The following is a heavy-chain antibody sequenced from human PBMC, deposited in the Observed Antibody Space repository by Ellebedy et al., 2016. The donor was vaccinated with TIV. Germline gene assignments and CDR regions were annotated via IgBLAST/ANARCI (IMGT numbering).Heavy chain of an antibody. V-gene: IGHV3-23*01. Sequence: GESLKISCAASGFTFSSYAMSWVRQAPGKGLEWVSAISGSGGSTYYADSVKGRFTISRDNSKNTLYLQMNSLRAEDTAVYYCAKYSSSGHPVAPYYYYGMDVWGQGTTVTVSS. CDR3: AKYSSSGHPVAPYYYYGMDV. J-gene: IGHJ6*02. CDR2: ISGSGGST. D-gene: IGHD3-22*01. CDR1: GFTFSSYA.